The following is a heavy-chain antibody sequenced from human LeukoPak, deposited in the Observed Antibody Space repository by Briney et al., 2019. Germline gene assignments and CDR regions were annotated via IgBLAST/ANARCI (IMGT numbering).Heavy chain of an antibody. J-gene: IGHJ4*02. CDR2: VSSSGGST. CDR3: AKRGMTTIKEGFDY. V-gene: IGHV3-23*01. CDR1: GFTFSTYA. D-gene: IGHD5-24*01. Sequence: GGSLRLSCAASGFTFSTYAMSWVRQAPGKGLQWVAAVSSSGGSTYYADSVKGRFTISRDNSKNTLYLQMNSLRAEDTAVYYCAKRGMTTIKEGFDYWGQGTLVTVSS.